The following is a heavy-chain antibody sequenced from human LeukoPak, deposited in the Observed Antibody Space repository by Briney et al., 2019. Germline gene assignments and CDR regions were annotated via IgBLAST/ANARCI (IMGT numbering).Heavy chain of an antibody. CDR3: AKNAREYSSSRGGGN. CDR2: IKQDGSES. D-gene: IGHD6-6*01. CDR1: GFTFSSYW. J-gene: IGHJ4*02. Sequence: PGGSLRLSCAASGFTFSSYWMSWVRQAPGKGLEWVANIKQDGSESYYVDSVKGRFTISRDNAKNSLYLQRNSLRVEDTAMYYCAKNAREYSSSRGGGNWGQGTLVTVSS. V-gene: IGHV3-7*01.